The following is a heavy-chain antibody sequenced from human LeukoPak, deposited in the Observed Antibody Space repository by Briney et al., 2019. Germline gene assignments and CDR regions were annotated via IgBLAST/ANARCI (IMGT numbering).Heavy chain of an antibody. Sequence: PGGSLRLSCAASGFNVGSKHMNWVRQAPGKGLEWVSGIYPGGDSYYAGSLKGRFIISRDISKNTVFLQMNSLRDEDTAVYHCARLNFGDDYWGQGALVTVSS. CDR3: ARLNFGDDY. CDR2: IYPGGDS. D-gene: IGHD4-17*01. V-gene: IGHV3-53*01. J-gene: IGHJ4*02. CDR1: GFNVGSKH.